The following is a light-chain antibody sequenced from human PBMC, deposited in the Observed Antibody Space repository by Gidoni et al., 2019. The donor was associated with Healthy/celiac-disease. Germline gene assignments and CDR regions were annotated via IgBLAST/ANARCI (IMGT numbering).Light chain of an antibody. Sequence: IVMTQSPLSLPVTPGEPASISCRSSQSLLHSNGYNYLDWYLPKPGQSPQLLIYLGSNRASGVPDRFSGSGSGTDFTLKISRVEAEDVGVYYCMQALQTPLTFGQGTKLEIK. J-gene: IGKJ2*01. CDR1: QSLLHSNGYNY. CDR2: LGS. V-gene: IGKV2-28*01. CDR3: MQALQTPLT.